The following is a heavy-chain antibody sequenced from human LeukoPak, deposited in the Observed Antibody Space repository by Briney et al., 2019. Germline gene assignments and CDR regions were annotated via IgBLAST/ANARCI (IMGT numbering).Heavy chain of an antibody. J-gene: IGHJ4*02. CDR2: IRSKGYGGTT. D-gene: IGHD1-26*01. CDR1: GFTFGDYA. V-gene: IGHV3-49*03. Sequence: PGRSLRLSCTASGFTFGDYAMTWFRQAPGKGLEWVGFIRSKGYGGTTEYAASVKGRFTISRDDSKSIAQLQMNSLKTEDTAVYYCSREDGEATDYWGQGTLVTVSS. CDR3: SREDGEATDY.